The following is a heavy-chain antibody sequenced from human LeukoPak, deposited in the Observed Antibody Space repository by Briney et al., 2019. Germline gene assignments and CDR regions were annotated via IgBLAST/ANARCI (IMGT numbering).Heavy chain of an antibody. CDR3: ATGTFAGPFDY. V-gene: IGHV3-48*03. D-gene: IGHD6-13*01. CDR1: GFTFSSYE. CDR2: ISSSGSTI. Sequence: GGSLRLSCAASGFTFSSYEMNWVRQAPGKGLEWVSYISSSGSTIYYADSVKGRFTISRDNAKNSLYLQMNSLRAEDTDVYYCATGTFAGPFDYWGQGTLVTVSS. J-gene: IGHJ4*02.